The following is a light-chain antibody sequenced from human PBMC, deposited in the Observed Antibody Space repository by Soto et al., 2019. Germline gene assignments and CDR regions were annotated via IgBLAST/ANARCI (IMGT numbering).Light chain of an antibody. Sequence: QSALTQPASVSGSPGQSITISCTGTSSDVGGYNYVSWYQQHPGKAPTLMIYDVSNRPSGVSNRFSGSKSVNTASLTISGLKAEDEADYYCSSYPSSSTVVFGGGTKLTVL. J-gene: IGLJ2*01. CDR1: SSDVGGYNY. CDR3: SSYPSSSTVV. CDR2: DVS. V-gene: IGLV2-14*03.